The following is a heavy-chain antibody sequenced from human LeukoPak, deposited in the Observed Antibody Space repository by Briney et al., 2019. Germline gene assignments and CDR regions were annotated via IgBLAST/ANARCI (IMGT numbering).Heavy chain of an antibody. Sequence: PSETLSLTCTVSGGSISSYYWSWIRQPPGKGLEWIGYIYHSGSTYYNPSLKSRVTISVDRSKNQFSLKLSSVTAADTAVYYCARANYYDSSGLRFDYWGQGTLVTVSS. V-gene: IGHV4-59*12. CDR1: GGSISSYY. D-gene: IGHD3-22*01. J-gene: IGHJ4*02. CDR3: ARANYYDSSGLRFDY. CDR2: IYHSGST.